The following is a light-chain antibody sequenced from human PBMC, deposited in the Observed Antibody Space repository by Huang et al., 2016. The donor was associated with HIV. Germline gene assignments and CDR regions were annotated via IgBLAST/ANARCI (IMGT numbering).Light chain of an antibody. CDR2: GAS. J-gene: IGKJ2*01. CDR3: QQYNNWPPIGYT. CDR1: QSVSSN. V-gene: IGKV3-15*01. Sequence: EIVMTQSPATLSVSPGERATLSCRASQSVSSNLAWYQQHPGQAPRLLIYGASTRATGIPARFSGSGSGTEFTLTISSLQSEDFAVYYCQQYNNWPPIGYTFGQGTKLEIK.